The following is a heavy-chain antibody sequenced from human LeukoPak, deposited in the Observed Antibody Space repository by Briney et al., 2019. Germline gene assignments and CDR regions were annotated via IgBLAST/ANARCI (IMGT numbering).Heavy chain of an antibody. Sequence: GGSLRLSCAASGFTFSNYAMSWVRQAPGKGLEWVSVISGSGGNTFSADSVKGRFTISRDSSKNTLHLQMNSLRAEDTAVYYCARDRLGYCSSTSCPAAFDIWGQGTMVTVSS. J-gene: IGHJ3*02. CDR3: ARDRLGYCSSTSCPAAFDI. CDR1: GFTFSNYA. D-gene: IGHD2-2*01. CDR2: ISGSGGNT. V-gene: IGHV3-23*01.